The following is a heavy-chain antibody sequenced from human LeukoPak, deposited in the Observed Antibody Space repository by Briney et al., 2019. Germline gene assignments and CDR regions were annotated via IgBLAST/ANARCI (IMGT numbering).Heavy chain of an antibody. V-gene: IGHV3-23*01. CDR3: AKQQRAAVADDLDY. D-gene: IGHD6-19*01. CDR1: GFTFSSYA. Sequence: GGSLRLSCAASGFTFSSYAMSWVRQAPGKGLEWVSAISGSGGSTYYADSVKGRFTISRDNSKNTPYLQMNSLRAEDTAVYYCAKQQRAAVADDLDYWGQGTLVTVSS. CDR2: ISGSGGST. J-gene: IGHJ4*02.